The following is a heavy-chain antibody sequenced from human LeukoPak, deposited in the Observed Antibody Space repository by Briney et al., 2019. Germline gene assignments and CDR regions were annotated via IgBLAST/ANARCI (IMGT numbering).Heavy chain of an antibody. J-gene: IGHJ3*02. CDR1: GFTFSDYY. Sequence: GGSLRLSCAASGFTFSDYYMSWIRQAPGKGLEWVSYISSSGSIIYYVDSVKGRFTISRDNAKNSLYLQMNSLRAEDMATYYCARDLAGSWNDAFGIWGQGTMVTVSS. CDR2: ISSSGSII. CDR3: ARDLAGSWNDAFGI. D-gene: IGHD6-13*01. V-gene: IGHV3-11*01.